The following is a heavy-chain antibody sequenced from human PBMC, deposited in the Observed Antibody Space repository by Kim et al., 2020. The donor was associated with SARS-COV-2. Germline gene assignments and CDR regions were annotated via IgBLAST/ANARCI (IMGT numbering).Heavy chain of an antibody. CDR1: GYTFTGYY. CDR3: ARDYVFSSSWPGVYYYYGMDV. Sequence: ASVKVSCKASGYTFTGYYMHWVRQAPGQGLEWMGRINPNSGGTNYAQKFQGRVTMTRDTSISTAYMELSRLRSDDTAVYYCARDYVFSSSWPGVYYYYGMDVWGQGTTVTVSS. D-gene: IGHD6-13*01. CDR2: INPNSGGT. V-gene: IGHV1-2*06. J-gene: IGHJ6*02.